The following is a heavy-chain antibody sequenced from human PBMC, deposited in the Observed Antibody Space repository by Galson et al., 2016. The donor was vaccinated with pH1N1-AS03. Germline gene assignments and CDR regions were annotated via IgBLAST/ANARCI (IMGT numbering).Heavy chain of an antibody. Sequence: TLSLTCTVSGGSISSYYWSWIRQPAGKGLEWIGRIYTSGSTIYNPSLKSRVTVSVDTSKNQLSLKLTSVTAADTAVYYCVSVWGDYDYWGQGTLVTVSS. CDR3: VSVWGDYDY. CDR1: GGSISSYY. D-gene: IGHD3-16*01. V-gene: IGHV4-4*07. CDR2: IYTSGST. J-gene: IGHJ4*02.